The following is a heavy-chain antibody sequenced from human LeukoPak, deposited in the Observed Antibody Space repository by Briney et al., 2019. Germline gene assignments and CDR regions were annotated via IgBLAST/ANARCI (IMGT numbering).Heavy chain of an antibody. CDR2: VKQDGSEK. CDR1: GFTFSSYW. V-gene: IGHV3-7*01. CDR3: ARLAYCGGDCFSGLNPFDY. J-gene: IGHJ4*02. D-gene: IGHD2-21*01. Sequence: GGSLRLSCAASGFTFSSYWMIWVRQAPGQGLEWVANVKQDGSEKYYVDSVKGRFTISRDNAKNSLYLQMNSLRAEDTAVYYCARLAYCGGDCFSGLNPFDYWGQGALVTVSS.